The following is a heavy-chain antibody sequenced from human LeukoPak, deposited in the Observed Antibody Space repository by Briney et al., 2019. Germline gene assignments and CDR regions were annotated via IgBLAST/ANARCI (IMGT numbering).Heavy chain of an antibody. J-gene: IGHJ6*03. V-gene: IGHV4-59*01. D-gene: IGHD1-26*01. CDR3: ARGSGRIVGATGYYYYMDV. Sequence: SETLSLTCTVSGGSISSYYWSWIRQPPGKGLEWIGYIYYSGSTNYNPSLKSRVTISVDTSKNQFSLKLSSVTAADTAVYYCARGSGRIVGATGYYYYMDVWGKGTTVTISS. CDR1: GGSISSYY. CDR2: IYYSGST.